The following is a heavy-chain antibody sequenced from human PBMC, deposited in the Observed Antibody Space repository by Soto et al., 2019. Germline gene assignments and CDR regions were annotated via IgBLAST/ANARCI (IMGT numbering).Heavy chain of an antibody. CDR1: GGSISSGGYY. CDR3: ARGVITMVRGVRGAFDI. J-gene: IGHJ3*02. V-gene: IGHV4-31*03. Sequence: PSETLSLTCTVSGGSISSGGYYWSWIRQHPGKGLEWIGYIYYSGSTYYNPSLKSRVTISVDTSKNQFSLKLSSVTAADTAVYYCARGVITMVRGVRGAFDIWGQGTMVTVSS. CDR2: IYYSGST. D-gene: IGHD3-10*01.